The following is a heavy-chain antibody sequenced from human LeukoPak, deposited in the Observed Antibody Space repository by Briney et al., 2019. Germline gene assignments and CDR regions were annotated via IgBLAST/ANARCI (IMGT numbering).Heavy chain of an antibody. CDR3: ARSGEVPSDAFYT. Sequence: SETLSLTCTVSGGSISSYYWSWIRQPAGKGLEWIGRIYTSASTNYNPSLKSRVTMSVDTSKNQFSLNLSSVTAADTAVYYCARSGEVPSDAFYTWGQGKTVTVSS. V-gene: IGHV4-4*07. CDR2: IYTSAST. CDR1: GGSISSYY. D-gene: IGHD1-1*01. J-gene: IGHJ3*02.